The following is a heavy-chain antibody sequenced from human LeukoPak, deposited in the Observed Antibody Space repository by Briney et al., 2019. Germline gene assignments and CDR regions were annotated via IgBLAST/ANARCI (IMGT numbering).Heavy chain of an antibody. J-gene: IGHJ6*02. V-gene: IGHV4-59*06. Sequence: PSETLSLTCTVSGGSISSYYWSWIRQHLGKGLEWIGYIYYSGSTYYNPSLKSRVTISVDTSKNQFSPKLSSVTAADTAVYYCARDFGYCSGGSCYYYGMDVWGQGTTVTVSS. CDR1: GGSISSYY. D-gene: IGHD2-15*01. CDR2: IYYSGST. CDR3: ARDFGYCSGGSCYYYGMDV.